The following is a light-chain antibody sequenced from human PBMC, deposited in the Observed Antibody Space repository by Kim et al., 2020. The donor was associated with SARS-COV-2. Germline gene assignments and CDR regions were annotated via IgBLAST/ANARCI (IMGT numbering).Light chain of an antibody. CDR1: QGISND. CDR3: QKYNSAPALN. J-gene: IGKJ4*01. CDR2: AAS. Sequence: DIQMTQSPSSLSASVGDRVTITCRASQGISNDLAWYQKKPGKAPRLLIYAASTLQSGVPSRISGSGSGTDFTLTISSLQPEDFATYYCQKYNSAPALNFGGGTKVDIK. V-gene: IGKV1-27*01.